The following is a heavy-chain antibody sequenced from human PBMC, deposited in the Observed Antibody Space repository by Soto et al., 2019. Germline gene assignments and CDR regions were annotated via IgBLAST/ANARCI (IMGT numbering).Heavy chain of an antibody. CDR3: ARGHRIQLWLRVVNWFDP. CDR2: INHSGST. J-gene: IGHJ5*02. Sequence: SETLSLTCTVSGGSISSYYWSWIRQPPGKGLEWIGEINHSGSTNYNPSLKSRVTISVDTSKNQFSLKLSSVTAADTAVYYCARGHRIQLWLRVVNWFDPWGQGTLVTVSS. D-gene: IGHD5-18*01. V-gene: IGHV4-34*01. CDR1: GGSISSYY.